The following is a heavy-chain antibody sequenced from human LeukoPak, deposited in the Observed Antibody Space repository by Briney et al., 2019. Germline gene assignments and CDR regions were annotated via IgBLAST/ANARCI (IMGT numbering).Heavy chain of an antibody. J-gene: IGHJ5*02. CDR3: ARGVLRCFDWLLDRNWFDP. D-gene: IGHD3-9*01. Sequence: SETLSLTSAVYGGSFTGYYWSWIRQPPGKGLEWIGEINHSGSTNYNPTLKSRVTISVDTSKNQFSLKLSSVTAADTAVYYCARGVLRCFDWLLDRNWFDPWGQGTLVTVSS. V-gene: IGHV4-34*01. CDR2: INHSGST. CDR1: GGSFTGYY.